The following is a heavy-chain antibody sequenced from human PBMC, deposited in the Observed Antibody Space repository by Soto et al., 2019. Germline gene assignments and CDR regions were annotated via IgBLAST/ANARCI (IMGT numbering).Heavy chain of an antibody. CDR3: ARCYCSVGSCYTCWHFDL. CDR1: GYTFNNYG. CDR2: IGPYNGNT. J-gene: IGHJ2*01. D-gene: IGHD2-15*01. Sequence: QVQLVQSGAEVKKPGASVKVSCKASGYTFNNYGISWVRQAPGQGLKWMGWIGPYNGNTDHAQNFQGRVTRTTDTSTNTAYMELRSLRSDDTALYYCARCYCSVGSCYTCWHFDLWGRGTLVTVSS. V-gene: IGHV1-18*01.